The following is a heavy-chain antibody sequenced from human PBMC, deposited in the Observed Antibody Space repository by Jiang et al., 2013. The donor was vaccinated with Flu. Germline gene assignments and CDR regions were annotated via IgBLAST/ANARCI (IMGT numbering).Heavy chain of an antibody. D-gene: IGHD6-19*01. CDR3: ARALTTEDRKWLVAVLGAWRFDP. Sequence: TLSLTCTVSGGSISSSSYYWGWIRQPPGKGLEWIGSIYYSGSTYYNPSLKSRVTISVDTSKNQFSLKLSSVTATDTAVYYCARALTTEDRKWLVAVLGAWRFDPWGQGTLVTVSP. CDR1: GGSISSSSYY. CDR2: IYYSGST. V-gene: IGHV4-39*01. J-gene: IGHJ5*02.